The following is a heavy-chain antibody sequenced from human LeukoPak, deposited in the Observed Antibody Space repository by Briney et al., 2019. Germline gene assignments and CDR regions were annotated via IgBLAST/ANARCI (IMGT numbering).Heavy chain of an antibody. Sequence: SETLSLTCAVYGGSFSGYYWSWIRQPPGKGLEWIGEIYHSGSTNYNPSLKSRITISVDTSKNQFSLKLSSVTAADTAVYYYARFDYGDFFDYWGQGTLVTVSS. CDR2: IYHSGST. D-gene: IGHD4-17*01. CDR3: ARFDYGDFFDY. J-gene: IGHJ4*02. CDR1: GGSFSGYY. V-gene: IGHV4-34*01.